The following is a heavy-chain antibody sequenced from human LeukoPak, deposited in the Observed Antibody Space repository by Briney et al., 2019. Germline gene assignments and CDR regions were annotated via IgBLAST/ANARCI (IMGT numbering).Heavy chain of an antibody. CDR1: GFTFSSYA. CDR2: ISGSGGST. CDR3: AKDLGNSNWYRFDY. J-gene: IGHJ4*02. V-gene: IGHV3-23*01. Sequence: QAGGSMRLSCAASGFTFSSYAMSWVRQAPGKGLEWVSAISGSGGSTYYADSVKGRFTISRDNSKNTLYLQMNSLRAEDTAVYYCAKDLGNSNWYRFDYWGQGTLVTVSS. D-gene: IGHD6-13*01.